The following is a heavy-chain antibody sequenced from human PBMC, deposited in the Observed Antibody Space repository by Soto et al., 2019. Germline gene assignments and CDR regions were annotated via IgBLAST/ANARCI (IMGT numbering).Heavy chain of an antibody. D-gene: IGHD2-2*01. CDR3: ARMRYCSSTSCPYYYYYMDV. J-gene: IGHJ6*03. CDR2: ISAYNGNT. CDR1: GYTFTSYG. V-gene: IGHV1-18*01. Sequence: ASVKVSCKASGYTFTSYGISWVRQAPGQGLEWMGWISAYNGNTNYAQKLQGRVTMTTDTSTSTAYMELRSLRSDDTAVYYCARMRYCSSTSCPYYYYYMDVWGKGTTVTVSS.